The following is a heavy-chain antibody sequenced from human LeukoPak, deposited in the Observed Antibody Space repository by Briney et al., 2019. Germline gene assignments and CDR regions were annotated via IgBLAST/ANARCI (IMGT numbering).Heavy chain of an antibody. CDR1: GYTFTGYY. CDR3: ATKTNYGDWYYYMDV. Sequence: ASVKVSCKASGYTFTGYYMHWVRQAPGQGLEWMGWINPNSGGTNYAQKFQGRVTMTRDTSISTAYMELSRLRSDDTAVYYCATKTNYGDWYYYMDVWGKGTTVTVSS. D-gene: IGHD1-7*01. V-gene: IGHV1-2*02. CDR2: INPNSGGT. J-gene: IGHJ6*03.